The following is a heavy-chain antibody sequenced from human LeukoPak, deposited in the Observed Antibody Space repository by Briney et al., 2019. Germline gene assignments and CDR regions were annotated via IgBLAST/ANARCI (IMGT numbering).Heavy chain of an antibody. J-gene: IGHJ6*03. D-gene: IGHD6-13*01. CDR3: ARLQYSSSWYHYYYMDV. Sequence: PSETLSLTCTASGYSISSGYYCGWIRQPPGQGQEWIGSSYHSGSTYYNPSLKGRVTISVDTSKNQFSLKLSSVTAADTAVYYCARLQYSSSWYHYYYMDVWGKGTTVTVSS. V-gene: IGHV4-38-2*02. CDR1: GYSISSGYY. CDR2: SYHSGST.